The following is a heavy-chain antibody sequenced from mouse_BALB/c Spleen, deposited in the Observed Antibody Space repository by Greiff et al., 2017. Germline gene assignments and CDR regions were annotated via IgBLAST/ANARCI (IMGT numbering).Heavy chain of an antibody. Sequence: EVKLQESGTVLARPGASVKMSCKASGYTFTSYWMHWVKQRPGQGLEWIGAIYPGNSDTSYNQKFKGKAKLTAVTSTSTAYMELSSLTNEDSAVYYCTRNYYDPYYAMDYWGQGTSVTVSS. D-gene: IGHD2-4*01. CDR2: IYPGNSDT. CDR1: GYTFTSYW. CDR3: TRNYYDPYYAMDY. J-gene: IGHJ4*01. V-gene: IGHV1-5*01.